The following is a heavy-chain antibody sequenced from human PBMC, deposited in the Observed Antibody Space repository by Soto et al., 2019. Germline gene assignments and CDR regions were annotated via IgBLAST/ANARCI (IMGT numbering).Heavy chain of an antibody. CDR2: ISYDGSNK. D-gene: IGHD3-16*01. CDR3: VKDRVESWLGEVDY. V-gene: IGHV3-30*18. CDR1: GFTFSRYG. J-gene: IGHJ4*02. Sequence: QVQLVESGGGVVQPGRSLRLSCAATGFTFSRYGMHWVRQAPGKGLEWVAVISYDGSNKYYADSVKGRFTISRDNSKSSLYLQMNSRRAGDTAVFYWVKDRVESWLGEVDYWGQGTLGTVSS.